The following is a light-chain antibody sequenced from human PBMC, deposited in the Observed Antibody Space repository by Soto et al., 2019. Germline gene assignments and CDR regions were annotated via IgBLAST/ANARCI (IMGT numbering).Light chain of an antibody. CDR1: RSLVYSDGNAY. V-gene: IGKV2-30*01. CDR2: KAS. J-gene: IGKJ1*01. CDR3: MQGTHWPPT. Sequence: DVVMTQSPLSLPVTLGQPASISCRSSRSLVYSDGNAYLNWFQQRPGQSPRRLIYKASNRDSGGPDRFCGSGSGPVFTRQINRVEAEDVGVYSCMQGTHWPPTFVRGTRVEI.